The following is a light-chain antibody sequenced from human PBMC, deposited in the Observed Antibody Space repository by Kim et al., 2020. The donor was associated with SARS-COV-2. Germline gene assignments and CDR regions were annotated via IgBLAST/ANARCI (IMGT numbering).Light chain of an antibody. V-gene: IGKV3-20*01. J-gene: IGKJ2*03. CDR2: GAS. CDR3: QQYGSSLLS. Sequence: PGENAPPPCRAKQGFRSSHVALLQPEGGQGPRLLIYGASRRAPGIPDRFSGSGAGTDFTSTISRLEPEDFAVYYCQQYGSSLLSFGQGTKVDIK. CDR1: QGFRSSH.